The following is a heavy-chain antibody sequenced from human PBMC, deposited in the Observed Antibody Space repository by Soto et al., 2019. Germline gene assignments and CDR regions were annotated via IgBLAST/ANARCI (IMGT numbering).Heavy chain of an antibody. CDR2: ISSSSSYI. CDR1: GFTFSSYS. J-gene: IGHJ1*01. V-gene: IGHV3-21*01. Sequence: EVQLVESGGGLVKPGGSLRLSCAASGFTFSSYSMNWVHQAPGKGLEWVSSISSSSSYIYYADSVKGRFTISRDNAKNSLYLQMNSLRAEDTAVYYCARDSTGYCSGGSCYSEYFQHWGQGTLVTVSS. D-gene: IGHD2-15*01. CDR3: ARDSTGYCSGGSCYSEYFQH.